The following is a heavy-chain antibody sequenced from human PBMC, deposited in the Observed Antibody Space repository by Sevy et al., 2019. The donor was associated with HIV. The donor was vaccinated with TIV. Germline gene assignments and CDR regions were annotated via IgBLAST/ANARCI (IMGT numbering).Heavy chain of an antibody. CDR2: ISRSSNYI. J-gene: IGHJ3*02. V-gene: IGHV3-21*01. CDR3: ARPYGSGSWEAFDI. D-gene: IGHD3-10*01. CDR1: GFTFDTYI. Sequence: GGSLRLSCVASGFTFDTYIMNWVRQAPGKGLEWVSSISRSSNYIYYADSVKGRFTISRDNAKNSLFLQMNSLRVEDTALYYCARPYGSGSWEAFDIWGQGTKVTVSS.